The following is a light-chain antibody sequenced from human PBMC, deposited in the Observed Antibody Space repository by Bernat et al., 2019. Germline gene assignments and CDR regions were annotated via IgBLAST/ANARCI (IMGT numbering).Light chain of an antibody. CDR1: TLAKQY. Sequence: SFDLTQPPSVSVSPRQTARITCSGDTLAKQYVNWYQQKPGQAPLQVIYKDIERPSGIPERFSGSSSGTTVTLTISEVQTEDEADYYCQSADNSGTYRVFGGGTQLTVL. CDR3: QSADNSGTYRV. J-gene: IGLJ7*01. V-gene: IGLV3-25*03. CDR2: KDI.